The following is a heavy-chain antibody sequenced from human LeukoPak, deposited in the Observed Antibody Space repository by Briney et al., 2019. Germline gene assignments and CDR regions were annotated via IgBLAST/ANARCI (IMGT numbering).Heavy chain of an antibody. V-gene: IGHV3-23*01. CDR1: GFTFSSYA. CDR3: AKGHNHYDFWSGYYIRY. D-gene: IGHD3-3*01. J-gene: IGHJ4*02. CDR2: ISGSGGST. Sequence: PGGSLRLSCAASGFTFSSYAMSWVRQAPGKGLEWVSAISGSGGSTYYADSVKGRFTISRDNSKNTLYLQMNSLRAEDTAVYYCAKGHNHYDFWSGYYIRYWGQGTLVTVSS.